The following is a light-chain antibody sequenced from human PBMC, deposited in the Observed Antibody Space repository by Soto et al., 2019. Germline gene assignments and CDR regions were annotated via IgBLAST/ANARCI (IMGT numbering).Light chain of an antibody. CDR2: DAS. CDR3: QRRSNPFT. V-gene: IGKV3-11*01. J-gene: IGKJ3*01. Sequence: ESVLTQSPATLSLSPGERATLSCRASQSVSSYLAWYQQKPGQAPRLLIYDASNMATGIPARFSGSGSGTDFTLPICSLEPEDFAIYYCQRRSNPFTFGPGTKVDIK. CDR1: QSVSSY.